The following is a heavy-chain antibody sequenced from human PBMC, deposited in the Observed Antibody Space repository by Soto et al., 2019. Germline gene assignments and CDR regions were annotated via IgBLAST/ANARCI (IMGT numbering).Heavy chain of an antibody. CDR1: GFTFSSYG. CDR2: IWYDGSNK. V-gene: IGHV3-33*01. J-gene: IGHJ4*02. CDR3: ARLTMVRETTPNDY. Sequence: GGSLRLSCAASGFTFSSYGMHWVRQAPGKGLEWVAVIWYDGSNKYYADSVKGRFTISRDNSKNTLYLQMNSLRAEDTAVYYCARLTMVRETTPNDYWGQGTLVTVSS. D-gene: IGHD3-10*01.